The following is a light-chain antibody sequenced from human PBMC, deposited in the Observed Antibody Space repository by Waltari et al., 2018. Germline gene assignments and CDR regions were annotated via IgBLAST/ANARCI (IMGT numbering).Light chain of an antibody. CDR3: QQYGSPPQT. J-gene: IGKJ1*01. CDR1: KRVSSRY. Sequence: EIVLTQSPGTLSLSPGERATLSCRASKRVSSRYLAWYQQKPGQAPRLIIYGASSSSTVMQYRFSGSGSGTDFTLTVSRLEPEDFAVYYCQQYGSPPQTFGQGTKVEIK. CDR2: GAS. V-gene: IGKV3-20*01.